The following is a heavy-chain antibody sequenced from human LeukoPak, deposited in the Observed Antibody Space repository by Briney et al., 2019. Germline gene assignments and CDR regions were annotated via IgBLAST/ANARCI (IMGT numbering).Heavy chain of an antibody. CDR1: GFTFTTFG. J-gene: IGHJ4*02. CDR2: IWFDRSKT. Sequence: GGSLRLSCAASGFTFTTFGFHWVRQAPGKGLEWVAVIWFDRSKTYYADSVKGRFTISRDNSQNTVYLQMNSLRAEDTAVYYCARDYLVSYFDYWGQGTLVTVSS. D-gene: IGHD4-23*01. CDR3: ARDYLVSYFDY. V-gene: IGHV3-33*01.